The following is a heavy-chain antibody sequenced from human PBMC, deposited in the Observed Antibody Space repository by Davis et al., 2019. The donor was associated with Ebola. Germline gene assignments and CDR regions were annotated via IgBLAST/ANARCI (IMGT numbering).Heavy chain of an antibody. CDR1: GFTFSSYG. Sequence: GGSLRLSCAASGFTFSSYGMHWVRQAPGKGLEWVAVISYDGSNKYYADSVKGRFTISRDNSKNTLYLQMNSLRAEDTAVYYCTRQAYGARGYYYYGMDVWGQGTTVTVSS. J-gene: IGHJ6*02. D-gene: IGHD4-17*01. V-gene: IGHV3-30*03. CDR2: ISYDGSNK. CDR3: TRQAYGARGYYYYGMDV.